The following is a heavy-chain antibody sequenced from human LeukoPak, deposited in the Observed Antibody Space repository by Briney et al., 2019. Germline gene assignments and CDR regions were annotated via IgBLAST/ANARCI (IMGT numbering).Heavy chain of an antibody. D-gene: IGHD2-15*01. J-gene: IGHJ3*02. CDR3: AKRLGLGYCSGGSCPDAFDI. CDR2: IYHSGST. Sequence: SGTPSLTCAVSGGSISSSNWWSWVRQPPGKGLEWIGEIYHSGSTNYNPSLKSRVTISVDKSKNQFSLKLSSVTAADTAVYYCAKRLGLGYCSGGSCPDAFDIWGQGTMVTVSS. CDR1: GGSISSSNW. V-gene: IGHV4-4*02.